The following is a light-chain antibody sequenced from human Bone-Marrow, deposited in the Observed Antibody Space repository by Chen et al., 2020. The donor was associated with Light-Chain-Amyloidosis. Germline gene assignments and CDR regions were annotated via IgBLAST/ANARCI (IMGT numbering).Light chain of an antibody. CDR3: SSYTTSSTYV. V-gene: IGLV2-18*02. Sequence: QSALTQPPSVSGSPGQSVTISCTGSSSDVGRYNRVSWFQQPPGAAPKLIIFEVSDRPSDVPDRVSGSKSGNTASLTISGLQAEDEADYYCSSYTTSSTYVFGTGTKVTVL. CDR2: EVS. J-gene: IGLJ1*01. CDR1: SSDVGRYNR.